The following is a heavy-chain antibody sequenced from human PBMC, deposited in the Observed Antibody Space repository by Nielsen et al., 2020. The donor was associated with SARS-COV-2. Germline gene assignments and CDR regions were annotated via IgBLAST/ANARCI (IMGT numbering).Heavy chain of an antibody. V-gene: IGHV1-46*01. Sequence: ASVKVSGKASGYTFTSDQMHGVRQAPGQGLEWMGVIHPSGAYRSYAQKFQDRVTMTSDTSTSTVYMELSSLRSEYTAVYYCARECVGTTIKDFDYWGQGTLVTVSS. D-gene: IGHD1-26*01. J-gene: IGHJ4*02. CDR2: IHPSGAYR. CDR1: GYTFTSDQ. CDR3: ARECVGTTIKDFDY.